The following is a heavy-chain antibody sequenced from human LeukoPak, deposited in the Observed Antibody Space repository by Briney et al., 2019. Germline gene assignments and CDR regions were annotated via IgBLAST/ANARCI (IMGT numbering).Heavy chain of an antibody. D-gene: IGHD6-25*01. CDR3: AKSRYSSEAFYYYYMDV. J-gene: IGHJ6*03. CDR1: GFTFSSYA. Sequence: PGGSLRLSCAASGFTFSSYAMSWVRQAPGKGLEWVSAISGSGGSTYYADSVKGRFTISRDNSKNTLYLQMNSLRAEDTAVYYCAKSRYSSEAFYYYYMDVWGKGTTVTVSS. CDR2: ISGSGGST. V-gene: IGHV3-23*01.